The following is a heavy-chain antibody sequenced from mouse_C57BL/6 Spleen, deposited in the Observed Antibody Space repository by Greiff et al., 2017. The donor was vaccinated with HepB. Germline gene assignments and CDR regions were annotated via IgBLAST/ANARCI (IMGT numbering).Heavy chain of an antibody. J-gene: IGHJ2*01. CDR1: GFTFSDYG. CDR3: ARTGYYGYYFDY. Sequence: EVKLVESGGGLVKPGGSLKLSCAASGFTFSDYGMHWVRQAPEKGLEWVAYISSGSSTIYYADTVKGRFTISRDNAKNTLFLQMTSLRSEDTAMYYCARTGYYGYYFDYWGQGTTLTVSS. D-gene: IGHD1-1*01. CDR2: ISSGSSTI. V-gene: IGHV5-17*01.